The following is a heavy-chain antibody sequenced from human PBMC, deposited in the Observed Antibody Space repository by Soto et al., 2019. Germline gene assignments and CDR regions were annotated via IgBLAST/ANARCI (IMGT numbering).Heavy chain of an antibody. D-gene: IGHD2-2*01. Sequence: GGSLRLSCAASGFTFSSYGMHWVRQAPGKGLEWVAVISYDGSNKYYADSVKGRFTISRDNSKNTLYLQMNSLRAEDTAVYYCAKTHSAEQNGIGKYQLLLPLNYYYYYYMDVWGKGTTVTVSS. CDR3: AKTHSAEQNGIGKYQLLLPLNYYYYYYMDV. CDR2: ISYDGSNK. CDR1: GFTFSSYG. V-gene: IGHV3-30*18. J-gene: IGHJ6*03.